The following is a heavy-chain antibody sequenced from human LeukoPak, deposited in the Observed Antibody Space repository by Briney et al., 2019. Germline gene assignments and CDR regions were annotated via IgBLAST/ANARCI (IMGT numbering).Heavy chain of an antibody. CDR3: ARGAHGSYVSVFDT. CDR1: GDSVSNTVTS. V-gene: IGHV6-1*01. CDR2: TYYRTKWYY. Sequence: SQTLSLTYAISGDSVSNTVTSWNWLRQSPSRGLEWLGSTYYRTKWYYDYAVSVQSRSTISADTSRNQVSLQLNSLTPEDTAVYYCARGAHGSYVSVFDTWGQGTLATVSS. J-gene: IGHJ5*02. D-gene: IGHD5/OR15-5a*01.